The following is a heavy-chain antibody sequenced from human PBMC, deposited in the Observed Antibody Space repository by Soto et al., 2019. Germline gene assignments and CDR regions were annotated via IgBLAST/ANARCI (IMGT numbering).Heavy chain of an antibody. V-gene: IGHV3-33*01. CDR1: GFTFISYG. Sequence: GGSLRLSCAASGFTFISYGMHWVLQAPCKGLEWVAVIWYDGSNKYYADSVKGRFTISRDNSKNTLYLQMNSLRAEDTAVYYCARAFWGYYDSSGYAFDIWGQGTMVTV. J-gene: IGHJ3*02. CDR3: ARAFWGYYDSSGYAFDI. D-gene: IGHD3-22*01. CDR2: IWYDGSNK.